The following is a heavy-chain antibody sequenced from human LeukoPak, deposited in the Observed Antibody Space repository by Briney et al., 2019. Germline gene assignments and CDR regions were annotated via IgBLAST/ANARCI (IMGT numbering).Heavy chain of an antibody. D-gene: IGHD2-21*01. CDR3: ARDAAYCGGDCYS. V-gene: IGHV1-2*02. Sequence: ASVKVSCKASGYTFTGYYMHWVRQAPGQGLEWMGWINPNSGGTNYAQKFQGRVTMTRDTSISTAYMELSRLRSDDTAVYYCARDAAYCGGDCYSWGQGTLVTVSS. CDR2: INPNSGGT. CDR1: GYTFTGYY. J-gene: IGHJ5*02.